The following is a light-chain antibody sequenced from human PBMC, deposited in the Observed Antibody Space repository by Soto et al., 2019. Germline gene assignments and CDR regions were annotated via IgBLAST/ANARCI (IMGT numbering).Light chain of an antibody. CDR3: TSWTTSTTMI. CDR2: DVN. CDR1: SSDIGAYNF. Sequence: QSALTQPASVSGSPGQSITISCTGTSSDIGAYNFVSWYQQHPGKAPKLMLYDVNIRPSGVSNRFSGSKSGNTASLTISGLEHEDEADYYCTSWTTSTTMIFGGGTKVXVL. V-gene: IGLV2-14*03. J-gene: IGLJ2*01.